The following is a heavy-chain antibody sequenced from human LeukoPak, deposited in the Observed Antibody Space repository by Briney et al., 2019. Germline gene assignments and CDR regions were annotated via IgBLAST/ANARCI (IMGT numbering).Heavy chain of an antibody. CDR1: GGSFSGYY. V-gene: IGHV4-34*01. CDR3: AKTRYRNWFEP. D-gene: IGHD4-11*01. J-gene: IGHJ5*02. Sequence: SETLSLTCTVFGGSFSGYYWTWTRQPPGKGLEWIGEINHSGSTNYNPPLKSRVTISVDTSKNQFSLRLRSVTAADTAVYYCAKTRYRNWFEPWGQGTLVTVSS. CDR2: INHSGST.